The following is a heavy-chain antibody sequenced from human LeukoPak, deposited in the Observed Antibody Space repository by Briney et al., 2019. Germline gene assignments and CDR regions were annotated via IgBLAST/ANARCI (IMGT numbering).Heavy chain of an antibody. V-gene: IGHV3-30*04. J-gene: IGHJ3*02. D-gene: IGHD6-19*01. Sequence: PGRSLRLSCAASGFTFSSYAMHWVRQAPGKGLEWVAVISYDGSNKYYADSVKGRFTISRDNSKNTLYLQMNSLRAEDTAVYYCARSGQLGNSLGYPRIAVAGPSDDAFDIWGQGTMVTVSS. CDR3: ARSGQLGNSLGYPRIAVAGPSDDAFDI. CDR1: GFTFSSYA. CDR2: ISYDGSNK.